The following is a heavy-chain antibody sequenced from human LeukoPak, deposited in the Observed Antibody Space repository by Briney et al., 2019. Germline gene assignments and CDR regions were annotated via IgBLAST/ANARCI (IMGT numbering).Heavy chain of an antibody. CDR2: IYYSGST. V-gene: IGHV4-39*01. J-gene: IGHJ5*02. CDR1: GGSISSSSYY. Sequence: RSSETLSLTCTVSGGSISSSSYYWGWIRQPPGKGLEWIGSIYYSGSTYYNPSLKSRVTISVDTSKNQFSLKLSSVTAADTAVYYCARHWTVNYYDTWWFDPWGQGTLVTVSS. D-gene: IGHD3-22*01. CDR3: ARHWTVNYYDTWWFDP.